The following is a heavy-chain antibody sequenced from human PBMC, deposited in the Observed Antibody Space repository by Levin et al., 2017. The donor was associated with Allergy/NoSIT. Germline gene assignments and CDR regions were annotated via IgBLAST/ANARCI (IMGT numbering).Heavy chain of an antibody. J-gene: IGHJ3*02. V-gene: IGHV3-21*01. CDR1: GFTFSSYS. Sequence: GGSLRLSCAASGFTFSSYSMNWVRQAPGKGLEWVSSISSSSSYIYYADSVKGRFTISRDNAKNSLYLQMNSLRAEDTAVYYCARVRQWLDPGFDAFDIWGQGTMVTVSS. D-gene: IGHD6-19*01. CDR3: ARVRQWLDPGFDAFDI. CDR2: ISSSSSYI.